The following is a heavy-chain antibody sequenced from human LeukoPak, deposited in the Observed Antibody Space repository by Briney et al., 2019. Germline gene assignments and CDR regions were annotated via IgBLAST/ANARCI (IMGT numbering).Heavy chain of an antibody. V-gene: IGHV3-53*01. CDR3: ARGGGLDV. J-gene: IGHJ6*02. D-gene: IGHD3-16*01. CDR1: GFTFSNAW. Sequence: GGSLRLSCAASGFTFSNAWMSWVRQAPGKGLEWVSVIYSCGSTYYADSVKGRFTISRDNAKNSLYLQMSNLRAEDTAVYFCARGGGLDVWGQGATVTVSS. CDR2: IYSCGST.